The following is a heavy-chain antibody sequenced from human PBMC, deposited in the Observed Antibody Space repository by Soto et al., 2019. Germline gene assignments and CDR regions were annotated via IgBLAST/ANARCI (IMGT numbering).Heavy chain of an antibody. CDR2: VYHSGTT. D-gene: IGHD3-16*01. J-gene: IGHJ6*02. CDR1: GASIGTNNW. Sequence: QVQLQESGPGLVEPSGTLSLTCAVSGASIGTNNWWSWVRQPPGKGLEWIGEVYHSGTTNCNPSLKSRVTISIDNSKNQFSLRLTSMTAADTAVYYCAKVRFALKYYYGLDVWGQGTTVSVSS. CDR3: AKVRFALKYYYGLDV. V-gene: IGHV4-4*02.